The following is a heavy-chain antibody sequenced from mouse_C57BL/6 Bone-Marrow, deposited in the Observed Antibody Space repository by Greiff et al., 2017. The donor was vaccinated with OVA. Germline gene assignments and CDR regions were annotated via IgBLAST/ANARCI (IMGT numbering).Heavy chain of an antibody. CDR1: GYTFTNYW. V-gene: IGHV1-63*01. CDR2: IYPGGGYT. D-gene: IGHD2-5*01. Sequence: VQLVESGAELVRPGTSVKMSCKASGYTFTNYWIGWAKQRPGHGLEWIGDIYPGGGYTNYNEKFKGKATLTADTSSSTAYMQCSSLSSDDSANYYWAGGDSNCSVADWGQGTLVTVSA. CDR3: AGGDSNCSVAD. J-gene: IGHJ3*01.